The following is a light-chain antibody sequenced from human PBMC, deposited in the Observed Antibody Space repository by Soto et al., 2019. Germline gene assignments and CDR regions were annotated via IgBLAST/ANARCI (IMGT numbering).Light chain of an antibody. Sequence: QSVLTQPASVSGSPGQSITISCTGTSSDVGGYKYVSWYQQYPGKVPKLMIYEVSNRPSGVSNRFSGSQSGNTASLTISGLQAEDEAEYYCTSYTTSRTFVFGTGTKVTV. J-gene: IGLJ1*01. CDR1: SSDVGGYKY. CDR2: EVS. CDR3: TSYTTSRTFV. V-gene: IGLV2-14*01.